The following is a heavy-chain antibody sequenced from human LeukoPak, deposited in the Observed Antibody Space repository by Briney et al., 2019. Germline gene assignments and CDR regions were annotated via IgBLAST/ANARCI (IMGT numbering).Heavy chain of an antibody. CDR1: GYTFTSYY. CDR2: INPSGGST. CDR3: ARGPSGYCSGGSCYYGGY. V-gene: IGHV1-46*01. J-gene: IGHJ4*02. D-gene: IGHD2-15*01. Sequence: RASVKVSCKASGYTFTSYYMHWVRQAPGQGLEWMGIINPSGGSTSYAQKFQGRVTMTRDTSTSTVYMELSSLRSEDTAVYYCARGPSGYCSGGSCYYGGYWGQGTLVTVSS.